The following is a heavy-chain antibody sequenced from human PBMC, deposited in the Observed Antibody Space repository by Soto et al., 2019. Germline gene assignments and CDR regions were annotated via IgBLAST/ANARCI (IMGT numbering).Heavy chain of an antibody. CDR1: SGSISSSNW. CDR3: ASHRAHGDYLEAFDI. J-gene: IGHJ3*02. Sequence: QVQLQESGPGLVKPSGTLSLTCAVSSGSISSSNWWSWVRQPPGKGLEWIGEIYHSGSTNYNPSLKSRVTISVDKSKNQFSLKLSSVTAADTAVYYCASHRAHGDYLEAFDIWGQGTMVTVSS. CDR2: IYHSGST. V-gene: IGHV4-4*02. D-gene: IGHD4-17*01.